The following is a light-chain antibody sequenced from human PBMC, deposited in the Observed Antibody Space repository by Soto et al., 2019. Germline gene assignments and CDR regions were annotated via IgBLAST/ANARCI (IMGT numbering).Light chain of an antibody. Sequence: DIQMTQSPSTLSASVGDRVAITCRASQSISTWLAWYQHKPGKAPKLLIYEASTLESEVPSRFSGSGSGTDFTLTITSPQPDDFATYYCQQYNTYPHTFGQGTKLETK. CDR1: QSISTW. J-gene: IGKJ2*01. CDR2: EAS. V-gene: IGKV1-5*03. CDR3: QQYNTYPHT.